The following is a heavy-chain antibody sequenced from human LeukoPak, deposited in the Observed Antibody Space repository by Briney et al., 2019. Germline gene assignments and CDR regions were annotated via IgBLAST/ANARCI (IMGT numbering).Heavy chain of an antibody. CDR2: ISWDGGST. V-gene: IGHV3-43*01. Sequence: PGGSLRLSCAASGFTFDDYTMHWVRQAPGRGLEWVSLISWDGGSTYYADSVTGRFTISRDNAKNSLYLQMNSLRAEDMALYYCAKGADSSSWSPIGYWGQGTLVTVSS. J-gene: IGHJ4*02. CDR1: GFTFDDYT. CDR3: AKGADSSSWSPIGY. D-gene: IGHD6-13*01.